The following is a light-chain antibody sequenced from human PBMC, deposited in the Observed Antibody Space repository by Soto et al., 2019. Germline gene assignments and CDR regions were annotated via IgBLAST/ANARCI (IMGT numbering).Light chain of an antibody. J-gene: IGKJ1*01. CDR2: GAS. V-gene: IGKV3-20*01. CDR1: QSVSSNY. CDR3: HQHGSSPST. Sequence: EIVLTQSPGTLSLSPGERATLSCRASQSVSSNYITWYQQKPGQAPRRLIFGASSRATGIPDRFSGSGSGTDFTLTSSRLEPEVFAVYYCHQHGSSPSTFGQGTKVEIK.